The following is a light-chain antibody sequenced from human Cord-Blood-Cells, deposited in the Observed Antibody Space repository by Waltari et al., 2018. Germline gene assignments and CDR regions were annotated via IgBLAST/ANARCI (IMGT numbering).Light chain of an antibody. V-gene: IGLV1-47*01. CDR1: SPNIGRNY. J-gene: IGLJ2*01. CDR2: RNN. CDR3: AAWDDSLSVYVV. Sequence: QSVLTQPPSASGTPGQRVTISCSGSSPNIGRNYVYWYQQPPGTAPKPLIYRNNQRPSGVPDRFSGSKSGTSASLAISGLRSEDEADYYCAAWDDSLSVYVVFGGGTKLTVL.